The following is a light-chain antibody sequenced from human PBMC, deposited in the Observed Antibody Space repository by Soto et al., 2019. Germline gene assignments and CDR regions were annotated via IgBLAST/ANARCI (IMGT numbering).Light chain of an antibody. J-gene: IGKJ1*01. CDR2: GAS. Sequence: ETLMTQSPATLSVSPGERATLSCRASQSVNNNLAWYQQKLGQAPRVLIYGASTRATGIPARFTGSGSGTEFILTITSRQSEDSAVDYCQEYNTWPWTFGQGTKVEF. CDR1: QSVNNN. V-gene: IGKV3-15*01. CDR3: QEYNTWPWT.